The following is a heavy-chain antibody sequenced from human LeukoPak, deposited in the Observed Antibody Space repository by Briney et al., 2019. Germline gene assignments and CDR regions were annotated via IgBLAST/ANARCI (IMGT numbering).Heavy chain of an antibody. CDR1: GFTFSSYW. CDR3: ARDVRHYDYVWGSSATDNWFDP. D-gene: IGHD3-16*01. CDR2: IKQDGSEK. V-gene: IGHV3-7*01. J-gene: IGHJ5*02. Sequence: GGSLRLSCAASGFTFSSYWMSWVRQAPGKGLEWVANIKQDGSEKYYVDSVKGRFTISRDNAKNSLYLQMNSLRAEDTAVYYCARDVRHYDYVWGSSATDNWFDPWGQGTLVTVSS.